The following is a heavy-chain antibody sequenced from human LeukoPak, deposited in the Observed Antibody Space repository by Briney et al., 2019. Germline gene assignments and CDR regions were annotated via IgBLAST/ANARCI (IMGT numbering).Heavy chain of an antibody. J-gene: IGHJ4*02. CDR3: ARDYVSGGAYCGGDCFLR. Sequence: GGSLRLSCAASGFTFSSYGMHRVRQAPGKGLEWVAVISYDGSNKYYADSGKGRFTISRDNSKNTLYLQMNSLRAEDTAVYYCARDYVSGGAYCGGDCFLRWGQGTLVTVSS. CDR1: GFTFSSYG. CDR2: ISYDGSNK. V-gene: IGHV3-30*03. D-gene: IGHD2-21*02.